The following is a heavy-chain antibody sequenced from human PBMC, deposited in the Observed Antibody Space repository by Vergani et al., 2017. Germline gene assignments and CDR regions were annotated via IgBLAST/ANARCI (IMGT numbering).Heavy chain of an antibody. V-gene: IGHV4-59*12. CDR1: GGSISRYY. CDR3: ARDQAASGPYYDFWSGYYTVRTIDY. D-gene: IGHD3-3*01. CDR2: IYYSGST. J-gene: IGHJ4*02. Sequence: VQLQESGPGLVKPSETLSLTCTVSGGSISRYYWSWIRQPPGKGLEWVGYIYYSGSTNDNPSLKSRVTISVDTSKNQFSLKLSSVTAADTAVYYWARDQAASGPYYDFWSGYYTVRTIDYWGQGTLVTVSS.